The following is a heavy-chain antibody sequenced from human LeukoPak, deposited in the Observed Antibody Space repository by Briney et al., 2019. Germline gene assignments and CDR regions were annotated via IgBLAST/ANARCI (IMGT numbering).Heavy chain of an antibody. Sequence: GGSLRLSCAASGFTFSSYNMNWVRQAPGKGLEWVSSISSSSSYIYYADSVKGRFTISRDNAKNSLYLQMNSLRVEDTAVYYCASSRYSSSSNFNYWGQGTLVTVSS. CDR1: GFTFSSYN. CDR3: ASSRYSSSSNFNY. V-gene: IGHV3-21*01. J-gene: IGHJ4*02. D-gene: IGHD6-6*01. CDR2: ISSSSSYI.